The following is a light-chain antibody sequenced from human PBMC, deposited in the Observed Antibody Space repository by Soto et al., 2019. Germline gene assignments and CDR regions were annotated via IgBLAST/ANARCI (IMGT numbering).Light chain of an antibody. CDR3: QHYNNLPLT. CDR1: QSVRND. CDR2: GVS. J-gene: IGKJ4*01. V-gene: IGKV3-15*01. Sequence: EIVMTQSPATLSVSPGEGATLSCRASQSVRNDLAWYQHKPGLAPRLLIYGVSTRATGIPVRFSGSGSGTEFTLSISSLQSEDSAIYYCQHYNNLPLTFGGGTKVDIK.